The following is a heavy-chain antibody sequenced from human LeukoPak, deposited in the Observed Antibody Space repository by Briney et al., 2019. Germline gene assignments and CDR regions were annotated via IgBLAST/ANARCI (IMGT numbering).Heavy chain of an antibody. J-gene: IGHJ4*02. D-gene: IGHD7-27*01. V-gene: IGHV4-59*08. Sequence: SETLSLTCTVSGGSISGYYWSWIRQPPGKGLEWIGYIYYGGSTNYNPSLKSRVTMSVVKSKNLFSLNLSSVTAADTAVYYCARATGDREDYWGQGTLATVSS. CDR2: IYYGGST. CDR1: GGSISGYY. CDR3: ARATGDREDY.